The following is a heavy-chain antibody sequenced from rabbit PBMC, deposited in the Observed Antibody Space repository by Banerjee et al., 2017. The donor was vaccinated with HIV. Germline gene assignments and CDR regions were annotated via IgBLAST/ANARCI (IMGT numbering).Heavy chain of an antibody. CDR1: RFSFSDRDV. Sequence: QEQLVESGGGPVQPEGSLTLTCKASRFSFSDRDVMCWVRQAPGKGLEWIACINTATGKGVYANWAKGRFTISKTSSTTVTLQMTSLTAADTAPYFCARGIPYGFAGDGYPPYAMDLWGPGTLVTVS. D-gene: IGHD6-1*01. CDR3: ARGIPYGFAGDGYPPYAMDL. CDR2: INTATGKG. J-gene: IGHJ6*01. V-gene: IGHV1S45*01.